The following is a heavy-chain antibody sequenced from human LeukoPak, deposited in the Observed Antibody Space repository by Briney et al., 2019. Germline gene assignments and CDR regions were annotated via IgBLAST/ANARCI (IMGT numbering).Heavy chain of an antibody. CDR1: GFIFRDYA. V-gene: IGHV3-23*01. J-gene: IGHJ4*02. CDR3: AKPEGLELGDYFFDY. CDR2: LGNDGDT. Sequence: GGSLRLSCVASGFIFRDYAMSWVRQAPGKGLEWVSTLGNDGDTYYADSVKGRFTISRDNSRNTMYLQTNSLRAEDTALYYCAKPEGLELGDYFFDYLGQGTLV. D-gene: IGHD1-26*01.